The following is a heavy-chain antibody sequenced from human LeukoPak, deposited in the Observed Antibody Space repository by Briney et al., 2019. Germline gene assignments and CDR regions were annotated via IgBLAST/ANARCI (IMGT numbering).Heavy chain of an antibody. J-gene: IGHJ4*02. Sequence: SETLSLTCTVSGGSISSYYWSWIRQPPGKGLEWIGYIYYSGSTNYNPSLKSRVTISVDTSKNQFSLKLSSVTAADTAVYYCARGRPAGTDYWGQGTLVTVSS. CDR2: IYYSGST. V-gene: IGHV4-59*12. D-gene: IGHD6-13*01. CDR3: ARGRPAGTDY. CDR1: GGSISSYY.